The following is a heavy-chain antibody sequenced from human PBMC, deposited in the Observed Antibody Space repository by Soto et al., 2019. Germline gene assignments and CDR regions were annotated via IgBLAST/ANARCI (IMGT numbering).Heavy chain of an antibody. Sequence: QVQLVQSGAEVKKPGSSVKVSCKASGGTFSSYAISWVRQAPGQGLEWMGGSIPIFGTANYAQKFQGRVTITADESTSTAYMELSSLRSEDTAVYYCARGPSSGWYTLFDYWGQGTLVTVSS. CDR2: SIPIFGTA. V-gene: IGHV1-69*12. J-gene: IGHJ4*02. D-gene: IGHD6-19*01. CDR1: GGTFSSYA. CDR3: ARGPSSGWYTLFDY.